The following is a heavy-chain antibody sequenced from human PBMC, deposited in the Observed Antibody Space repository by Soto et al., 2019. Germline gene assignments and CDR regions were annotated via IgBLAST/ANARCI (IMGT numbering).Heavy chain of an antibody. V-gene: IGHV3-21*01. Sequence: GGSLRLSCAASGFTLSSYSFNWVRQAPWKGLEWVSSISSTSIYIFYADSVKGRFTISRDNAKNSLYLQMNSLRVEDTAVYYCARVDTMINGFDYCGQGTLVTFSS. D-gene: IGHD3-22*01. CDR2: ISSTSIYI. CDR1: GFTLSSYS. J-gene: IGHJ4*02. CDR3: ARVDTMINGFDY.